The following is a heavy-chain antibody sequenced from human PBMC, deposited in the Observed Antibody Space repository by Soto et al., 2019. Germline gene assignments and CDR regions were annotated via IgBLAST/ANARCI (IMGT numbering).Heavy chain of an antibody. D-gene: IGHD2-15*01. Sequence: GSLRLSCTASGFTFGDYAMSWFRQAPGKGLEWVGFIRSKAYGGTTEYAASVKGRFTISRDDSKSIAYLQMNSLKTEDTAVYYCTRVPHRYCSGGSCYSSDYYYYYMDVWGKGTTVTVSS. J-gene: IGHJ6*03. CDR1: GFTFGDYA. V-gene: IGHV3-49*03. CDR3: TRVPHRYCSGGSCYSSDYYYYYMDV. CDR2: IRSKAYGGTT.